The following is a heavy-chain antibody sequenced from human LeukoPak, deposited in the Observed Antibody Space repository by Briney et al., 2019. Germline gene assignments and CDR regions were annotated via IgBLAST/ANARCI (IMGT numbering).Heavy chain of an antibody. CDR2: IYHSGST. CDR1: GYSISSGYY. D-gene: IGHD3-3*01. Sequence: SETLSVTCAVSGYSISSGYYWGWIRQPPGKGLDWIGSIYHSGSTYYNPSLKSRVTISVDTSKNQFSLKLSSVTAADTAVYYCARGLTYDFWSGYYSGYFDYWGQGTLVTVSS. J-gene: IGHJ4*02. V-gene: IGHV4-38-2*01. CDR3: ARGLTYDFWSGYYSGYFDY.